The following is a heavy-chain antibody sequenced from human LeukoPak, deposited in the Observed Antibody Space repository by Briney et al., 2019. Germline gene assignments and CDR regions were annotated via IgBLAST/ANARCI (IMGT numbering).Heavy chain of an antibody. CDR2: INHSGST. J-gene: IGHJ4*02. Sequence: SETLSLTCAVYGGSFSGYYWSWIRQPPGKGLEWIGEINHSGSTNYNPSLKSRVTISVDTSKNQFSLKLSSVTAADTAVYYSAIARSGWLRYYFDYWGQGTLVTVSA. CDR1: GGSFSGYY. D-gene: IGHD6-19*01. V-gene: IGHV4-34*01. CDR3: AIARSGWLRYYFDY.